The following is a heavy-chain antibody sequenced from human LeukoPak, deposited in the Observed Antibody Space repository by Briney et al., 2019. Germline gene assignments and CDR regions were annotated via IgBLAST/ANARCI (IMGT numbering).Heavy chain of an antibody. V-gene: IGHV3-21*01. Sequence: GGSLRLSCAASGFTFSSYSMNWVRQAPGKGLEWVSSISSSSSYIYYADSVKGRFTISRDNAKNSLYLQMNSLRAEDTAVYYCARASSGWYLFDYWGQGTLVTVSS. CDR2: ISSSSSYI. J-gene: IGHJ4*02. CDR3: ARASSGWYLFDY. D-gene: IGHD6-19*01. CDR1: GFTFSSYS.